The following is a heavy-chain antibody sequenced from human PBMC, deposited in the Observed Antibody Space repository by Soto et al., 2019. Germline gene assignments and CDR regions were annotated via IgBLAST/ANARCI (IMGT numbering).Heavy chain of an antibody. V-gene: IGHV2-5*02. CDR1: GFSLSTSGVG. CDR2: IYWDDDK. J-gene: IGHJ2*01. Sequence: QITLKESGPTLVKPTQTLTLTCTFSGFSLSTSGVGVGWIRQPPGKALEWLALIYWDDDKRYSPSLKSMLTIIHDAFKTQVVLTTTTMEPVDTATYSCGRQYYFVSARVYWYFDLWGRGTLVTVSS. CDR3: GRQYYFVSARVYWYFDL. D-gene: IGHD3-10*01.